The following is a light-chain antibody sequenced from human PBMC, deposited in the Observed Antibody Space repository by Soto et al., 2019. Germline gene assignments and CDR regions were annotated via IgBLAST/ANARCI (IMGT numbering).Light chain of an antibody. Sequence: AIRMTQSPSSFSASTGDRVTITCRASQSISSYLAWYQQKPGKAPKLLMHAASTLQSGVPSRFSGSGSGTDFTLSISCLQSEDFATYYGQQYYSYPLTFGGGTKVEIK. CDR3: QQYYSYPLT. V-gene: IGKV1-8*01. J-gene: IGKJ4*01. CDR1: QSISSY. CDR2: AAS.